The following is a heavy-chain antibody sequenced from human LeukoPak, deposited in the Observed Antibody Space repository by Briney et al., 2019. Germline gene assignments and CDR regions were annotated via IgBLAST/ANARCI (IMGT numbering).Heavy chain of an antibody. D-gene: IGHD3-10*01. J-gene: IGHJ5*02. CDR2: IYYSGST. V-gene: IGHV4-59*01. CDR3: ARWFGELFDP. Sequence: PSETLSPTCTVSGGSISSYYWSWIRQPPGKGLEWIGYIYYSGSTNYNPSLKSRVTISVDTSKNQFSLKLSSVTAADTAVYYCARWFGELFDPWGQGTLVTVSS. CDR1: GGSISSYY.